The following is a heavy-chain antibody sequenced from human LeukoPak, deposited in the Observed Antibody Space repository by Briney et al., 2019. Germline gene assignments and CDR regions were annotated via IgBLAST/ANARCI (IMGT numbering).Heavy chain of an antibody. CDR1: GFTFSSYS. D-gene: IGHD6-13*01. J-gene: IGHJ4*02. CDR3: ARDSSSWSNSFDY. Sequence: PGGSLRLSCAASGFTFSSYSMNWVRQAPGKGLEWVSSISSSSSYIYYADSVKGRFTISRDNAKNSLYLQMNSLGAEDTAVYYCARDSSSWSNSFDYWGQGTLVTVSS. V-gene: IGHV3-21*01. CDR2: ISSSSSYI.